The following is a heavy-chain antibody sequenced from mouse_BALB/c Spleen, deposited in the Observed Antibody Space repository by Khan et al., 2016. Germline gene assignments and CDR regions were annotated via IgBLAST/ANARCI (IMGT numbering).Heavy chain of an antibody. J-gene: IGHJ4*01. CDR1: GYSFTSYY. Sequence: VQLQQSGPELMKPGASVKISCKASGYSFTSYYMHWVKQSHGKSLEWIGYIDPFNGGTSYNQKFKGKATFTVDKSSSTAYMHLSSLTSEDSAVNYYASSTQSFYAMDYWGQGTSVTVSS. D-gene: IGHD1-1*01. CDR3: ASSTQSFYAMDY. CDR2: IDPFNGGT. V-gene: IGHV1S135*01.